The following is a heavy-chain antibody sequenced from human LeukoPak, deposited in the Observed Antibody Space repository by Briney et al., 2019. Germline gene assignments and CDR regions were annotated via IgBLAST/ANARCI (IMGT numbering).Heavy chain of an antibody. CDR2: ISYDGSNK. J-gene: IGHJ4*02. CDR3: ARDQGPAHDY. Sequence: GGSLRLSCAAPGFTFSSYAMHWVRQAPGKGLEWVAVISYDGSNKYYADSVKGRFTISRDNSKNTLYLQMNSLRAEDTAVYYCARDQGPAHDYWGQGTLVTVSS. CDR1: GFTFSSYA. V-gene: IGHV3-30-3*01.